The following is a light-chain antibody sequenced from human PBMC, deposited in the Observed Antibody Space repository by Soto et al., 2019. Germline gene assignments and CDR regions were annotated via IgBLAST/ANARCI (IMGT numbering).Light chain of an antibody. CDR1: TSDVGDYNY. J-gene: IGLJ2*01. Sequence: QSALTQPASVSGSPGQSITISCTATTSDVGDYNYVSWYQQYPGKAPKPIIYHVSNRPSGVSNRFSGSKSGDTASLTISGLQAEDEADYYCSSYTSAGSVIFGGGTQLTVL. V-gene: IGLV2-14*01. CDR3: SSYTSAGSVI. CDR2: HVS.